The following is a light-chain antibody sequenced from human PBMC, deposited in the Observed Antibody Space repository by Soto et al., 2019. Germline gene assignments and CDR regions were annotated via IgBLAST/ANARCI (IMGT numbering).Light chain of an antibody. V-gene: IGKV3-20*01. CDR1: QSVTSSY. Sequence: VLTQSPGTLSLSPGERATLSCRASQSVTSSYLAWYQQKPGQAPRLLIYGASSRATGIPDRFSGSGSGTDFTLTISRLEPEDFAVYYCQQYGTSPRTFGRGTKVEFK. J-gene: IGKJ1*01. CDR3: QQYGTSPRT. CDR2: GAS.